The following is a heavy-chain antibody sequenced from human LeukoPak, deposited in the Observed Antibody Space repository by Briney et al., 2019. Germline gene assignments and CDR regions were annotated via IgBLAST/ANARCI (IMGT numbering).Heavy chain of an antibody. Sequence: SETLSLTCTVSGGSISSYYSSWIRQPPDKGLEWIGNIYYSGSTNYNPSLKSRVTISVDTSKNQFSLRLSSVTAADTAVYYCARPYSSGWRGAFDIWGQGTMVTVSS. J-gene: IGHJ3*02. D-gene: IGHD6-25*01. V-gene: IGHV4-59*01. CDR2: IYYSGST. CDR3: ARPYSSGWRGAFDI. CDR1: GGSISSYY.